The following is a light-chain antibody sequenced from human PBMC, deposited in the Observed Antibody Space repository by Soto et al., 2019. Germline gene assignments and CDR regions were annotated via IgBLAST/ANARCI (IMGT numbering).Light chain of an antibody. J-gene: IGLJ1*01. CDR1: SSDVGAYNF. V-gene: IGLV2-14*01. CDR3: SSYTSTNTPYV. Sequence: QSVLTQPASVSGSPGQSITISCTGSSSDVGAYNFVSWYQHHPGRAPKLILYAVTTRPSGVSSRFSGSKSGNTASLTISGLQADDEATYYCSSYTSTNTPYVFGTGTKLTVL. CDR2: AVT.